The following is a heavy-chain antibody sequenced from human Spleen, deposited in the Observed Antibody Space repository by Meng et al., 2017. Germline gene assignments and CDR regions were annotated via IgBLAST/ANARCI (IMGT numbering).Heavy chain of an antibody. CDR2: ISQRGTT. Sequence: QVHLQQRGAGLLKPSETLSLTCVVSGGSISGYYWSWIRQPPGKGLEWIGEISQRGTTNYNPSLKSRVTISVDTSKNQFSLRLNSVTAADTAVYFCARLVVAGVFDYWGQGALVTVSS. V-gene: IGHV4-34*01. CDR3: ARLVVAGVFDY. CDR1: GGSISGYY. D-gene: IGHD6-19*01. J-gene: IGHJ4*02.